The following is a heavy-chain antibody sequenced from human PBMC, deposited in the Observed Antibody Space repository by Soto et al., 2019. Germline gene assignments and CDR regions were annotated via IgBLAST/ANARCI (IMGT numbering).Heavy chain of an antibody. CDR2: IWYDGSNK. V-gene: IGHV3-33*01. J-gene: IGHJ3*02. Sequence: GGSLRLSCAASGFTFSSYGMHWVRQAPGKGLEWVAVIWYDGSNKYYADSVKGRFTISRDNSKNTLYLQMNSLRAEDTAVYYCARDRLTRDDAFDIWGQGTMVTVSS. CDR3: ARDRLTRDDAFDI. D-gene: IGHD3-16*01. CDR1: GFTFSSYG.